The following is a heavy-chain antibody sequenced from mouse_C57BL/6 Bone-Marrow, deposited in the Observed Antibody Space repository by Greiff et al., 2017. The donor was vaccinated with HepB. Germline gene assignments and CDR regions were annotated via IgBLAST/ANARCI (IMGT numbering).Heavy chain of an antibody. J-gene: IGHJ2*01. D-gene: IGHD4-1*01. Sequence: VQLQQSGPGLVKPSQSLSLTCSVTGYSITSGYYWNWIRQFPGNKLEWMGYISYDGSNNYNPSLKNRISITRDTSKNQFFLKLNSVTTEDTATYYCAREEVLTGTDFDYWGQGTTLTVSS. CDR3: AREEVLTGTDFDY. V-gene: IGHV3-6*01. CDR1: GYSITSGYY. CDR2: ISYDGSN.